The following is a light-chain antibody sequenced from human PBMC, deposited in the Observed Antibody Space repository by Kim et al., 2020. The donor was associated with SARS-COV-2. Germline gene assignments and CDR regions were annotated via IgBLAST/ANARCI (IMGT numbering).Light chain of an antibody. CDR1: SLRSYY. CDR3: QSRDSGGKVI. Sequence: SSELTQDPVVSVALGRTVRITCQGDSLRSYYATWYQQKPRQAPVLVIYGRNTRPSGIPDRFSGSASGNTASLTISGTQAEDEGDFYCQSRDSGGKVIFGGGTKLTVL. V-gene: IGLV3-19*01. CDR2: GRN. J-gene: IGLJ2*01.